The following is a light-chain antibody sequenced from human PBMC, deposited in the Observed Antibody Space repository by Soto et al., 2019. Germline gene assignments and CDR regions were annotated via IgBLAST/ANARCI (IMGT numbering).Light chain of an antibody. CDR1: SSDVGGYNH. Sequence: QSVLTQPASVSGSPGQSITISCTGTSSDVGGYNHVSWYHQHPGRAPKLLIYDVSKRPSGVPDRFSGSKSGNTASLTVSGLQAEDEADYYCSSYAASNNFYFVFGGGTKVTVL. J-gene: IGLJ3*02. V-gene: IGLV2-8*01. CDR2: DVS. CDR3: SSYAASNNFYFV.